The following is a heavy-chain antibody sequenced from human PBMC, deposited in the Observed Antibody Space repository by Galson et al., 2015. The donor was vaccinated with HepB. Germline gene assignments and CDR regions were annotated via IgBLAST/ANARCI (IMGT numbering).Heavy chain of an antibody. V-gene: IGHV1-58*01. CDR1: GFTFTSSA. CDR3: AAGWFGEGGFDY. D-gene: IGHD3-10*01. CDR2: IVVGSGNT. J-gene: IGHJ4*02. Sequence: SVKVSCKASGFTFTSSAVQWVRQARGRRLEWIGWIVVGSGNTNYAQKFQERVTTTRDMSTSTAYMELSSLRSEDTAVYYCAAGWFGEGGFDYWGQGTLVTVSS.